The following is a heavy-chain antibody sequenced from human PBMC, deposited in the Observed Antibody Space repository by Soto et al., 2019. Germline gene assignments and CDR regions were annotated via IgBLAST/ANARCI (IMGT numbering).Heavy chain of an antibody. V-gene: IGHV5-51*01. CDR3: ARSPVGATRTLYFDY. CDR2: IYPGDSDT. CDR1: GYSFTSYW. D-gene: IGHD1-26*01. J-gene: IGHJ4*02. Sequence: GESLKISCKGSGYSFTSYWIGWVRQMPGKGLEWMGIIYPGDSDTRYSPSFQGQVTISADKSISTAYMELSSLRSEDTAVYYCARSPVGATRTLYFDYWGQGTLVTVSS.